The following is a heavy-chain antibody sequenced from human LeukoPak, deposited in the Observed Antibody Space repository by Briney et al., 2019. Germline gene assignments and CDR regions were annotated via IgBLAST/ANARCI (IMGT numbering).Heavy chain of an antibody. CDR1: GGSISSSSYY. D-gene: IGHD2-15*01. CDR3: ARAPPVYCSGGSCYSSSSYYFDY. Sequence: SETLSLTCTVSGGSISSSSYYWGWVRQPPGKGLEWIGSIYYSGSTYYNPSLKSRVTISVDTSKNQFSLKLSSVTAADTAVYYCARAPPVYCSGGSCYSSSSYYFDYWGQGTLVTVSS. J-gene: IGHJ4*02. V-gene: IGHV4-39*07. CDR2: IYYSGST.